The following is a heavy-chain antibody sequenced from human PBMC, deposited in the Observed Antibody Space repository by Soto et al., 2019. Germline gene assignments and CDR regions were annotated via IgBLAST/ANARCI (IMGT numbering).Heavy chain of an antibody. V-gene: IGHV3-33*01. D-gene: IGHD4-4*01. CDR3: ARDDRPVATTVTTYYYYYGMDV. CDR1: GFTFSSYG. J-gene: IGHJ6*02. CDR2: IWYDGSNK. Sequence: PGGSLRLSCAASGFTFSSYGMHWVRQAPGKGLEWVAVIWYDGSNKYYADSVKGRFTISRDNSKNTLYLQMNSLRAEDTAVYYCARDDRPVATTVTTYYYYYGMDVWGQGTTVTVSS.